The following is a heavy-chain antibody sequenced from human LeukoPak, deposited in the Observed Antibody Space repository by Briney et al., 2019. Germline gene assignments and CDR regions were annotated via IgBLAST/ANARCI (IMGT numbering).Heavy chain of an antibody. V-gene: IGHV3-7*01. CDR2: IKRDGSER. Sequence: PGGSLRLSCTASGFTFSNYWMNWFRQAPGKGLGWVANIKRDGSERYYVDSVRGRFTISRDNAKNSLYLQMNNLRVEDTAVYYCEGGVTWGQGSMVTISP. CDR1: GFTFSNYW. CDR3: EGGVT. J-gene: IGHJ3*01.